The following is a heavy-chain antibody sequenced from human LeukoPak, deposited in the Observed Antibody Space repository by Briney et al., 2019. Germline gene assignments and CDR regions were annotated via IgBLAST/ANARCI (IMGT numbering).Heavy chain of an antibody. CDR1: GGSISSSNW. Sequence: PSGTLSLTCAVSGGSISSSNWWSWVRQPPGKGLEWIGEIYHSGSTNYNPSPKSRVTISVDKSKNQFSLKLSSVTAADTAVYYCARGTCSGGSCFFDYWGQGTLVTVSS. CDR2: IYHSGST. V-gene: IGHV4-4*02. D-gene: IGHD2-15*01. CDR3: ARGTCSGGSCFFDY. J-gene: IGHJ4*02.